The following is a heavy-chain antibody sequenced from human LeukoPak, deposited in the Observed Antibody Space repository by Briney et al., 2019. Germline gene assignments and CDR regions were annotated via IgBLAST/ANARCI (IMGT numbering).Heavy chain of an antibody. V-gene: IGHV3-23*01. Sequence: GGSLRLSCAASGFTFSTYAMTWVRQAPGKGLEWVSVISGSGGSTHYADSVKGRFTLSRDNSKNTLYLQMNSLRAEDTAVYYCAKSIGGVVVVAADYWGQGTLVTVSS. CDR2: ISGSGGST. CDR1: GFTFSTYA. J-gene: IGHJ4*02. D-gene: IGHD2-15*01. CDR3: AKSIGGVVVVAADY.